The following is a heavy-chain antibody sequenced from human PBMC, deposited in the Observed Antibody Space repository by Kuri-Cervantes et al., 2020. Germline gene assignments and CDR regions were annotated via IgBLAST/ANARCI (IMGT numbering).Heavy chain of an antibody. D-gene: IGHD3-22*01. CDR2: INPSGGST. CDR1: GYTFTSYY. J-gene: IGHJ6*02. Sequence: ASVKVSCKASGYTFTSYYMHWVRQAPGQGLEWMGIINPSGGSTSYAQKFQGRVTMTRDTSTSTVYMELSSLRSEDTAVYYCARDPVVWYYYDSSGYEVRYYGMDVWGQGTTVTVSS. CDR3: ARDPVVWYYYDSSGYEVRYYGMDV. V-gene: IGHV1-46*01.